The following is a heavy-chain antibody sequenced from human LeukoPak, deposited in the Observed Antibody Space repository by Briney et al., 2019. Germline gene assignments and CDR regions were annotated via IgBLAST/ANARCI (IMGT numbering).Heavy chain of an antibody. D-gene: IGHD1-26*01. J-gene: IGHJ3*02. CDR2: INPNSGGT. CDR1: GYTFTGYY. Sequence: ASVKASCKASGYTFTGYYMHWVRQAPGQGLEWMGWINPNSGGTNYAQKFQGRVTMTRDTSISTAYMELSRLRSDDTAVYYCARDTYSGSDDAFDIWGQGTMVTVSS. V-gene: IGHV1-2*02. CDR3: ARDTYSGSDDAFDI.